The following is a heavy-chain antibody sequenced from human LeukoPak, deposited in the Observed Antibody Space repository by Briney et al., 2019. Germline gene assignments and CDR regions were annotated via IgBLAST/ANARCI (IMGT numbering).Heavy chain of an antibody. D-gene: IGHD2-21*02. CDR1: GGSISSTTYY. V-gene: IGHV4-39*01. Sequence: PSETLSLTCTVSGGSISSTTYYWGWIRQPPGKGLEWIGSLHYSVNTYYNPSVKSRVTISVDTSKNQFSLKLTSVTAADMAVYYCARVTALGTANDYWGQGTLVTVSS. J-gene: IGHJ4*02. CDR3: ARVTALGTANDY. CDR2: LHYSVNT.